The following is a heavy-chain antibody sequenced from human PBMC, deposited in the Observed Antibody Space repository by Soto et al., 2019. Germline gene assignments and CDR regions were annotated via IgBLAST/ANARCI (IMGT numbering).Heavy chain of an antibody. V-gene: IGHV4-4*02. CDR1: GGSISDDKW. Sequence: QVQLQESGPGLVKPSGTLSLTCAVSGGSISDDKWWSWVRQPPGKGLEWIGEIHHSGSTNYNPSFKGRLTTSIDKSKKQFSLNLRSVTAADTAVYYCASLYHSGGLWGQGTLVTVSS. CDR3: ASLYHSGGL. J-gene: IGHJ4*02. D-gene: IGHD3-10*01. CDR2: IHHSGST.